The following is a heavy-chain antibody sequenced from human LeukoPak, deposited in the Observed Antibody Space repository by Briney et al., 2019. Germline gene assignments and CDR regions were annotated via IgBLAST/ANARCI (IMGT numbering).Heavy chain of an antibody. Sequence: PGGSLRLSCAASGFSLTRHDMHWVRQATGKGLEWVSALLTSGRSCYPDSVKGRFTISSDTATNSLYLRMNSLRAGDTAVYYCARVASNGFDIWGQGTMVTVSS. CDR1: GFSLTRHD. CDR3: ARVASNGFDI. CDR2: LLTSGRS. V-gene: IGHV3-13*04. D-gene: IGHD2-15*01. J-gene: IGHJ3*02.